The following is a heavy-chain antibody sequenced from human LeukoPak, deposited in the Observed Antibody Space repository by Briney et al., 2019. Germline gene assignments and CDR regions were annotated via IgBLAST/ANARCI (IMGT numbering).Heavy chain of an antibody. CDR2: ISGSGGST. V-gene: IGHV3-23*01. CDR1: GFTFSSYA. J-gene: IGHJ6*02. Sequence: GGSLRLSCAASGFTFSSYAMSWVRQAPGKGLEWVSAISGSGGSTYYADSVKGRFTISRDNSKNTLYLQMNSLRAEDTAVYYCAKSSVVVPDAIYYYYYGMDVWGQGTTVTVSS. CDR3: AKSSVVVPDAIYYYYYGMDV. D-gene: IGHD2-2*01.